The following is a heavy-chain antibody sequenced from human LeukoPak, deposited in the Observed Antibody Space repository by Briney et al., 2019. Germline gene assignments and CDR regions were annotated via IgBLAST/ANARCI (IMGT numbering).Heavy chain of an antibody. CDR3: AKETYSNGWFPYFDY. Sequence: PGGSLRLSCVASGFTFSSYAMSWVRQAPGKGLEWVSGISGSGGSTYYADSVKGRFTISRDNSKNTLFLQMNSLRAEDTAVYYCAKETYSNGWFPYFDYWGQGTLVTVSS. CDR1: GFTFSSYA. V-gene: IGHV3-23*01. J-gene: IGHJ4*02. CDR2: ISGSGGST. D-gene: IGHD6-19*01.